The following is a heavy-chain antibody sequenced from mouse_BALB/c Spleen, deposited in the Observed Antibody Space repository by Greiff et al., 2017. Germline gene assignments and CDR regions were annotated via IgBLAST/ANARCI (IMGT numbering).Heavy chain of an antibody. D-gene: IGHD2-4*01. CDR3: ARCYYDPYAMDY. Sequence: QVQLQQSGAELVRPGTSVKVSCKASGYAFTNYLIEWVKQRPGQGLEWIGVINPGSGGTNYNEKFKGKATLTADKSSSTAYMQLSSLTSDDSAVYFCARCYYDPYAMDYWGQGTSVTVSA. CDR1: GYAFTNYL. V-gene: IGHV1-54*03. J-gene: IGHJ4*01. CDR2: INPGSGGT.